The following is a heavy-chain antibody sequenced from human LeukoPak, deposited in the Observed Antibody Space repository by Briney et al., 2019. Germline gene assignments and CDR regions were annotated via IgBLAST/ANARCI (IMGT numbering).Heavy chain of an antibody. V-gene: IGHV3-7*05. CDR1: GFTFISYW. Sequence: GGSLRLSCVASGFTFISYWMTWVRQAPGKGLEWVAQMSQDGTESYSVDSVRGRFTISRDNAKNSVYLQMNSLRTEDTAVYYCTTGGADTGRFDIWGQGTMVTVSS. D-gene: IGHD1-1*01. CDR3: TTGGADTGRFDI. J-gene: IGHJ3*02. CDR2: MSQDGTES.